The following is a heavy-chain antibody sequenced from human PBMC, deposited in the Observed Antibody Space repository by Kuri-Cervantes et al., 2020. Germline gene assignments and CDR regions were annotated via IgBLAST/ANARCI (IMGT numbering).Heavy chain of an antibody. D-gene: IGHD2-2*01. Sequence: GESLKISCAASGFTFSSYDMHWVRQATGKGLEWVSAIGTAGDTYYADSVKGRFTISRDNSKNTLYLQMNSLRAEDTAVYYCARIVVVPAANHYYFDYWGQGTLVTVSS. V-gene: IGHV3-13*01. CDR3: ARIVVVPAANHYYFDY. CDR2: IGTAGDT. J-gene: IGHJ4*02. CDR1: GFTFSSYD.